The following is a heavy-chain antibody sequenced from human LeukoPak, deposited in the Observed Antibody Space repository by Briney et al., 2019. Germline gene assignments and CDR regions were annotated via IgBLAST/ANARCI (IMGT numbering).Heavy chain of an antibody. CDR3: ARDFSPPTYYYGSGSNH. D-gene: IGHD3-10*01. CDR1: GFTVSSNY. V-gene: IGHV3-66*01. J-gene: IGHJ5*02. CDR2: IYSGGST. Sequence: PGGSPRLSCAASGFTVSSNYMSWVRQAPGKGLEWVSVIYSGGSTYYADSVKGRFTISRDNSKNTLYLQMNSLRAEDTAVYYCARDFSPPTYYYGSGSNHWGQGTLVTVSS.